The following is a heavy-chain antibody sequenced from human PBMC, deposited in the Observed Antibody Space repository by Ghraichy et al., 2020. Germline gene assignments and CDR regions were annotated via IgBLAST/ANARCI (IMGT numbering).Heavy chain of an antibody. D-gene: IGHD2-2*02. CDR1: GLTFSSYT. CDR2: ISSGSSYI. Sequence: GGSLRLSCAASGLTFSSYTMNWVRQAPGKGLEWVSSISSGSSYIYYADSVKGRFTISRDNAKNSLYLQMNSLRAEDTAVYYCARDLVVVPAAIVLYGMDVWGQGTTVTVSS. CDR3: ARDLVVVPAAIVLYGMDV. J-gene: IGHJ6*02. V-gene: IGHV3-21*01.